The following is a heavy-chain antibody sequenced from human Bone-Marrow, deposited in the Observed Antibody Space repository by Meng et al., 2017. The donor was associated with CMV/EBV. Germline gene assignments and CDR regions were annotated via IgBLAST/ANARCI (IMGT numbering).Heavy chain of an antibody. V-gene: IGHV1-2*02. D-gene: IGHD1-26*01. CDR1: GYTFTGYY. Sequence: ASVKVSCKASGYTFTGYYMHWVRQAPGQGLEWMGWINPNSGGTNYAQKFQGRVTMTRDTSISTAYMELSRLRSDDTAVYYCARGPWELPQPADGNYYYYGMDVWGQGTTVTV. CDR3: ARGPWELPQPADGNYYYYGMDV. J-gene: IGHJ6*02. CDR2: INPNSGGT.